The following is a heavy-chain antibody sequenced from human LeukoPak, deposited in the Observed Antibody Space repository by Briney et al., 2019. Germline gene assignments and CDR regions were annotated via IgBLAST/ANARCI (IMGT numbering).Heavy chain of an antibody. CDR2: IIPIFGTA. Sequence: GASVKVSCKASGGTFSSYAISWVRQVPGQGLEWMGGIIPIFGTANYAQKFQGRVTITADESTSTAYMELSSLRSEDTAVYYCARGRAARHWFDPWGQGTLVTVSS. D-gene: IGHD6-6*01. CDR3: ARGRAARHWFDP. CDR1: GGTFSSYA. J-gene: IGHJ5*02. V-gene: IGHV1-69*01.